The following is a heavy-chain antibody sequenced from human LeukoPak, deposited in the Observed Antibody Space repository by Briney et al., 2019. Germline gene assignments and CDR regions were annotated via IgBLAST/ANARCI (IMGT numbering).Heavy chain of an antibody. V-gene: IGHV3-23*01. D-gene: IGHD5-12*01. CDR2: ISGSGGST. Sequence: GGSLRLSCAASGFTFSSYAMSWVRQAPGKGLEWVSAISGSGGSTYYADSVKGRFTISRDNSKNTLYLQMNSLRAEDTAVYYCARDLGYSAYATVRGYTFDIWGQGTMVTVSS. J-gene: IGHJ3*02. CDR1: GFTFSSYA. CDR3: ARDLGYSAYATVRGYTFDI.